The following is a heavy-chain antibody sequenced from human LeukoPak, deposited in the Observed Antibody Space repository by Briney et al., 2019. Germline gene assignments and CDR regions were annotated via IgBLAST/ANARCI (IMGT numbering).Heavy chain of an antibody. J-gene: IGHJ4*02. V-gene: IGHV3-23*01. D-gene: IGHD6-13*01. CDR3: AKRYGDSTGWFFDF. CDR2: INGGGDIT. CDR1: GYSFDSYA. Sequence: GGSLRLSCAGSGYSFDSYAMTWVRQAPGKGLEWVSSINGGGDITYYAESVKGRFTVSRDNSKNTLFLQMNSLRAEDTAVFYCAKRYGDSTGWFFDFWGQGSLVTVSS.